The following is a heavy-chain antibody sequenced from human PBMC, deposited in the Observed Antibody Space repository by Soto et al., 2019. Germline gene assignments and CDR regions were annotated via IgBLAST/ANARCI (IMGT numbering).Heavy chain of an antibody. Sequence: QVQLVESGGGVVQPGRSLRLSCAASGFTFSNHGMHWVRQAPGKGLEWVARIYYDGSNEYYADSVKGRFTISRDNSKKTVYLQMNSLRVEDTAVYYCARGRGSGSFYQLDYWGQGTLVTVSS. CDR1: GFTFSNHG. J-gene: IGHJ4*02. CDR3: ARGRGSGSFYQLDY. V-gene: IGHV3-33*01. D-gene: IGHD1-26*01. CDR2: IYYDGSNE.